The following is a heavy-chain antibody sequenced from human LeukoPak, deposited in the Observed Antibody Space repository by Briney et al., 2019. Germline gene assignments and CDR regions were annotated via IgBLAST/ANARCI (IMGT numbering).Heavy chain of an antibody. CDR2: IYSGGST. D-gene: IGHD3-10*01. J-gene: IGHJ5*02. V-gene: IGHV3-66*01. CDR3: AREDFFYGSTFGFDP. CDR1: GFTVSSNY. Sequence: GGSLRLSRAASGFTVSSNYMSWVRQAPGNGLEWVSVIYSGGSTYYADSVKGRFTISRDNSKNTLYLQMNSGRAGETAVYYCAREDFFYGSTFGFDPWGQGTLVTVFS.